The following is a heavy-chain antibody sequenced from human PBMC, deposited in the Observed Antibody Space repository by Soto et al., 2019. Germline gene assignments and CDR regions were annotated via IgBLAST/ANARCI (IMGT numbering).Heavy chain of an antibody. CDR2: ISSGSSYI. V-gene: IGHV3-21*01. J-gene: IGHJ5*01. D-gene: IGHD3-10*01. CDR3: ARDILSGGAYPDS. Sequence: GGSLRLSCAASGFTFSTYTMNWVRQAPGKGLEWISSISSGSSYIYYAGSVKGRFTISRDNAKNSLFLQLNSLRADDTAVYYCARDILSGGAYPDSWGQGTKVTVSS. CDR1: GFTFSTYT.